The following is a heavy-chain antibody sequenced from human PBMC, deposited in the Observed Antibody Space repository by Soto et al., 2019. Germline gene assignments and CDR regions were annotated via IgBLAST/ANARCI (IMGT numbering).Heavy chain of an antibody. CDR2: INPSGGST. Sequence: ASVKVSCKASGYTFTSYYMHWVRQAPGQGLEWMGIINPSGGSTSYAQKFQGRVTMTRDTSTSTVYMELSSLRSEDTAVYYCAREITMIVVVEYGMDVWGQGTTVTVSS. CDR3: AREITMIVVVEYGMDV. V-gene: IGHV1-46*03. J-gene: IGHJ6*02. CDR1: GYTFTSYY. D-gene: IGHD3-22*01.